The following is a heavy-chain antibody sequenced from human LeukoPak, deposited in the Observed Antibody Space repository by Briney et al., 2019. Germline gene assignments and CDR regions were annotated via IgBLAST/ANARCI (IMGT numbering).Heavy chain of an antibody. Sequence: GGSLRLSCAASGFTFDDYAMHWVRQAPGKGLEWVSGISWNSGSIGYADSVKGRFTISRDNAKNSLYLQMNSLRAEDTALYYCAKDPDYGGNALRFDYWGQGTLVTVSS. CDR1: GFTFDDYA. CDR3: AKDPDYGGNALRFDY. J-gene: IGHJ4*02. D-gene: IGHD4-23*01. V-gene: IGHV3-9*01. CDR2: ISWNSGSI.